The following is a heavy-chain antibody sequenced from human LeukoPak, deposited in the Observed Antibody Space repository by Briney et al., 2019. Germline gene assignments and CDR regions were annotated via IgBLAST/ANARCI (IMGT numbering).Heavy chain of an antibody. CDR3: ARGGKEGGRSYDYFDY. J-gene: IGHJ4*02. CDR2: IYPGDSDT. V-gene: IGHV5-51*01. CDR1: GYSFTSHW. D-gene: IGHD1-26*01. Sequence: PGESLKISFKGSGYSFTSHWIGWVRQMPGKSLEWMGIIYPGDSDTRYSPSFQGHVTISADKSISTAYLQWSSLKASDTAMYYCARGGKEGGRSYDYFDYWGQGTLVTVSS.